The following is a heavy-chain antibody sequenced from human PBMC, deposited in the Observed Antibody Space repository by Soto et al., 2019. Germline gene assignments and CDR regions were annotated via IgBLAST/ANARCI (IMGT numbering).Heavy chain of an antibody. CDR2: IIGSGGST. D-gene: IGHD3-9*01. V-gene: IGHV3-23*01. J-gene: IGHJ3*02. Sequence: CGSLRLSWAASGFTISSLDRSWVRKTPGKGLEWVAIIGSGGSTYYADSVKGRFTISRDNSKNTLYLQMNSLRAEDTAVYYCAKGRGDYDILTGYYMEAFDIRGQGTMVTVSS. CDR1: GFTISSLD. CDR3: AKGRGDYDILTGYYMEAFDI.